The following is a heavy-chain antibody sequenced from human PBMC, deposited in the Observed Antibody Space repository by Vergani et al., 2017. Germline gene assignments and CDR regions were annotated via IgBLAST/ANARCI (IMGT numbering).Heavy chain of an antibody. CDR3: ARASGSYPYYYGMDV. D-gene: IGHD1-26*01. CDR1: GGSISSGDYH. CDR2: IYYSGST. J-gene: IGHJ6*02. Sequence: QVQLQESGPGLVKPSQTLSLTCTVSGGSISSGDYHWSWICQPPGKGPEWIGYIYYSGSTYYNPSLKSRVTISVDTSKNQFSLKRSSVTAADTVVYYCARASGSYPYYYGMDVWGQGTTVTVSS. V-gene: IGHV4-30-4*08.